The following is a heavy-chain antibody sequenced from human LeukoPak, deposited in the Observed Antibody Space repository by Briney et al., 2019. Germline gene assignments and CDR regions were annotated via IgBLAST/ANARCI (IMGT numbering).Heavy chain of an antibody. CDR1: GGSISSGGYY. J-gene: IGHJ3*02. V-gene: IGHV4-31*03. Sequence: PSETLSLTCTVSGGSISSGGYYWSWIRQHPGKGLEWIGYIYYSGSTYYNPSLKSRVTISVDTSKNQFSLKLSSVTAADTAVYYCARVAYCGGDCYWDAFDIWGQGTMVTVSS. CDR2: IYYSGST. D-gene: IGHD2-21*02. CDR3: ARVAYCGGDCYWDAFDI.